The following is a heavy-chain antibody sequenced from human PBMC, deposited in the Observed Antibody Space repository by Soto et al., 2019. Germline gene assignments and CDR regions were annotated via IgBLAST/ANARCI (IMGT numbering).Heavy chain of an antibody. V-gene: IGHV6-1*01. J-gene: IGHJ6*02. D-gene: IGHD6-6*01. CDR2: TYYRSKWYN. CDR1: GDSVSSNSAA. CDR3: ARVGLGIAARRYYYYGMDV. Sequence: PSQTLSLTCAISGDSVSSNSAAWNWIRQSPSRGLEWLGRTYYRSKWYNDYAVSVKSRITINPDTSKNQFSLQLNSVTPEDTAVYYCARVGLGIAARRYYYYGMDVWGQGTMVTVSS.